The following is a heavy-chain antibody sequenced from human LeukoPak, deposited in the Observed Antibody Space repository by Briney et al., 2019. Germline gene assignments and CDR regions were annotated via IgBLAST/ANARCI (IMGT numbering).Heavy chain of an antibody. V-gene: IGHV3-72*01. CDR2: SRNKASGYST. D-gene: IGHD2-8*02. CDR1: GFTLSDHY. CDR3: ARRGVRSVFDY. Sequence: PGGSLRLSCAASGFTLSDHYVDWVRQAPGKGLEWVGRSRNKASGYSTEYAASVKGRFIISRDDSKNSLYLQMNSLKTEDTAVYYCARRGVRSVFDYWGQGTLVTVSS. J-gene: IGHJ4*02.